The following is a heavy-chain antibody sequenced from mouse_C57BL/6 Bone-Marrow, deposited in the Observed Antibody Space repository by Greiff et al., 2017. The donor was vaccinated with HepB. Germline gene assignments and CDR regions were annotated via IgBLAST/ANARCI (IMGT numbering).Heavy chain of an antibody. CDR1: GYTFTSYW. J-gene: IGHJ2*01. CDR3: AREIYDGYYYFDY. V-gene: IGHV1-50*01. Sequence: QVQLQQPGAELVKPGASVKLSCKASGYTFTSYWMQWVKQRPGQGLEWIGEIDPSDSYTNYNQKFKGKATLTVDTSSSTAYMQLSSLTSEDSAVYYGAREIYDGYYYFDYWGQGTTLTVSS. CDR2: IDPSDSYT. D-gene: IGHD2-3*01.